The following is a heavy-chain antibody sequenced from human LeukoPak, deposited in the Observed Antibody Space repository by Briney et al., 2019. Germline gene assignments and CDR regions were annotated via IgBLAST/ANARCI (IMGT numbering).Heavy chain of an antibody. Sequence: SETLSLTCTVSDGSISSYYWSWIRQPPGKGLEFIGYIHYTGSTNYNSSLTSRISISTDTSKNQFSLKMTSVTAADTAVYYCARFHPNWGLDYWGQGILVTVSS. V-gene: IGHV4-59*01. CDR2: IHYTGST. CDR3: ARFHPNWGLDY. D-gene: IGHD7-27*01. CDR1: DGSISSYY. J-gene: IGHJ4*02.